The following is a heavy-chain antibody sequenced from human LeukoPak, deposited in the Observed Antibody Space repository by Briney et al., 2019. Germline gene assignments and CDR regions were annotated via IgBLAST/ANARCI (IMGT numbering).Heavy chain of an antibody. CDR2: IYYSGST. Sequence: PSETLPLTCTVSGGSISSYYWSWVRQPPGKGLEWIGYIYYSGSTNYNPSLKSRVTISVDTSKNQFSLKLSSVTAADTAVYYCARLKDSSGSFDYWGQGTLVTVSS. V-gene: IGHV4-59*01. J-gene: IGHJ4*02. D-gene: IGHD3-22*01. CDR3: ARLKDSSGSFDY. CDR1: GGSISSYY.